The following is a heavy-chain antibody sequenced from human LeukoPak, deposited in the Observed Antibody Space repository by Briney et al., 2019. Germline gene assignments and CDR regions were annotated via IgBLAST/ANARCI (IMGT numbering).Heavy chain of an antibody. CDR3: ASGRTIFCYYMDV. J-gene: IGHJ6*03. Sequence: ASVKVSCKASGYTFTGYYMHWVRQAPGQGLEWMGWIKPNSGDTNYAQKFQGRVTMTRDTSISTVYMELSRLRFDDTAVYYCASGRTIFCYYMDVWGKGTTVTISS. D-gene: IGHD3-3*02. V-gene: IGHV1-2*02. CDR2: IKPNSGDT. CDR1: GYTFTGYY.